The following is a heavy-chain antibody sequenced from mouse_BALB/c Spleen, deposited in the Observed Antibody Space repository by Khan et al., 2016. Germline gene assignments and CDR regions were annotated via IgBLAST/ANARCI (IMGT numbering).Heavy chain of an antibody. CDR2: INPDSSTI. CDR1: GFDFSRYW. D-gene: IGHD2-2*01. CDR3: ARQGDYGYDVY. Sequence: EVQLQESGGGLVQPGGSLKLSCAASGFDFSRYWMSWVRQAPGKGLEWIGEINPDSSTINYTPSLKDKFIISRDNAKNKLYLQMSKVRSEDTALYYCARQGDYGYDVYWGQGTTLTVSS. V-gene: IGHV4-1*02. J-gene: IGHJ2*01.